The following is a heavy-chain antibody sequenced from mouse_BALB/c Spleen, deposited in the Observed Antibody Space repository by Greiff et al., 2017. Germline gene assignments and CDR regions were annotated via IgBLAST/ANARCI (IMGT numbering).Heavy chain of an antibody. D-gene: IGHD2-2*01. V-gene: IGHV5-6*01. J-gene: IGHJ4*01. CDR1: GFTFSSYG. CDR3: ARQDGYDGGSYAMDY. CDR2: ISSGGSYT. Sequence: EVQVVESGGDLVKPGGSLKLSCAASGFTFSSYGISWVRQTPDKRLEWVATISSGGSYTYYPDSVKGRFTISRDNAKNTLYLQMSSLKSEDTAMYYCARQDGYDGGSYAMDYWGQGTSVTVSS.